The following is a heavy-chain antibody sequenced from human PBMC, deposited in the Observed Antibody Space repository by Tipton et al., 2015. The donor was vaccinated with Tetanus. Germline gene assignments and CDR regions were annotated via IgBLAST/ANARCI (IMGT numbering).Heavy chain of an antibody. Sequence: GSLRLSCAASGFTFTSYSMNWVRQAPGKGLEWVSYISYSSGTIYYADSVQGRFTISRDNAKNSLYLQMNSLRDGDTAVYYCARDSTHRRDGYNDFDYWGQGTLVTVPS. V-gene: IGHV3-48*02. J-gene: IGHJ4*02. D-gene: IGHD5-24*01. CDR2: ISYSSGTI. CDR1: GFTFTSYS. CDR3: ARDSTHRRDGYNDFDY.